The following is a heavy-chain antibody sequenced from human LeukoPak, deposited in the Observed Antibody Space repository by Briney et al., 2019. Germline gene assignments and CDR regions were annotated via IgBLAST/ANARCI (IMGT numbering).Heavy chain of an antibody. D-gene: IGHD6-6*01. CDR1: GFTFSSYA. CDR3: AKQYSSSRGGDWFDP. Sequence: GGSLRLSCAASGFTFSSYAMSWVRQAPGKGLEWVSTISGSGGSTYYADSVRGQFTISRDNSKNTLYLQMNSLRAEDTAVYYCAKQYSSSRGGDWFDPWGQGTLVTVSS. CDR2: ISGSGGST. J-gene: IGHJ5*02. V-gene: IGHV3-23*01.